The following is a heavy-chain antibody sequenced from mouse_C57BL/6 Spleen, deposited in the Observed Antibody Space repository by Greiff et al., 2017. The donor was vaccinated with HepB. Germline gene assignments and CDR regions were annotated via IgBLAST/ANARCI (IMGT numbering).Heavy chain of an antibody. CDR2: IDPSDSYT. J-gene: IGHJ1*03. D-gene: IGHD1-1*01. Sequence: QVQLQQPGAELVMPGASVKLSCKASGYTFTSYWMHWVKQRPGQGLEWIGDIDPSDSYTNYNQKFKGKSTLTVDKSSSTAYMQLSSLTSEDSAVYYCARSGYYYGSSYDWYFDVWGTGTTVTVSS. CDR1: GYTFTSYW. V-gene: IGHV1-69*01. CDR3: ARSGYYYGSSYDWYFDV.